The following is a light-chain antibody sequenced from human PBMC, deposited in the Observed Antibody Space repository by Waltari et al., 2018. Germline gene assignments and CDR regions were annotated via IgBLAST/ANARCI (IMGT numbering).Light chain of an antibody. Sequence: DVQLTHSPSTLSASVGDRVTITCRASESVKNNLAWYQHQPGKAPKVLVHKASRLESGGPSRFSGSGYGTEFTLTISSLEPDDFATYYCHQYNTLPLTFGGGTKVEIK. CDR2: KAS. J-gene: IGKJ4*01. CDR1: ESVKNN. V-gene: IGKV1-5*03. CDR3: HQYNTLPLT.